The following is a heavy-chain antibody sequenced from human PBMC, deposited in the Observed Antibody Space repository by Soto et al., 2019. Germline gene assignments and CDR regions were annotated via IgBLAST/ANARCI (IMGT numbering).Heavy chain of an antibody. CDR2: IFHSGST. CDR3: ARARRSSHYFDY. V-gene: IGHV4-61*08. CDR1: RGSVSGRAYY. D-gene: IGHD6-6*01. J-gene: IGHJ4*02. Sequence: SETLSLTCTVSRGSVSGRAYYWSWIRQSPGKGLEWIGYIFHSGSTNYNPSLKSRVTISVDTSKNQFSLKLSSVTAADTAVYYCARARRSSHYFDYWGQGTLVTVSS.